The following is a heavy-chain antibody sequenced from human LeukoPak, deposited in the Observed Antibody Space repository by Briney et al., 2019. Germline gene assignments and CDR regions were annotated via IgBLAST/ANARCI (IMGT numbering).Heavy chain of an antibody. Sequence: PGGSLRLSCAASGFTFSSYSMSWVRQAPGKGLEWVSSISSSSSYIYYADSVKGRFTISRDNSKNTLYLQMNSLRAEDTAVYYCARAAIQLLPPYYYYGMDVWGQGTTVTVSS. CDR1: GFTFSSYS. V-gene: IGHV3-21*01. CDR3: ARAAIQLLPPYYYYGMDV. J-gene: IGHJ6*02. CDR2: ISSSSSYI. D-gene: IGHD5-18*01.